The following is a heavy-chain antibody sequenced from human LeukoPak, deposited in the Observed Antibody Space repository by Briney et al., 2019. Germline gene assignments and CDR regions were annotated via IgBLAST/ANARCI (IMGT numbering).Heavy chain of an antibody. V-gene: IGHV3-7*03. J-gene: IGHJ5*02. CDR2: IREERGQE. CDR3: ASLDTAKQPLANH. Sequence: GGSLRLSCAASGFTVSSYSMNWVRQAPGKGLEWVANIREERGQEYYVDSVKGRFTISKNSAKNSLYLQMNTLRVEDTAMYYCASLDTAKQPLANHWGQGTLVTVSS. CDR1: GFTVSSYS. D-gene: IGHD5-18*01.